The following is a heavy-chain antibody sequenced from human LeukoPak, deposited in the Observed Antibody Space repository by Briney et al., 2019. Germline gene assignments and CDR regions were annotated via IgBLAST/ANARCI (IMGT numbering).Heavy chain of an antibody. D-gene: IGHD3-22*01. CDR1: GYTFTGYY. V-gene: IGHV1-2*02. CDR2: INPNSGDT. CDR3: ARDPNDRSPCYHFDY. J-gene: IGHJ4*02. Sequence: ASVKVSCKASGYTFTGYYMHWVRQAPGQGLEWMGWINPNSGDTRYAQKFQGRVTMTRDTSISTGYMEVSRLRSDDTAVFFCARDPNDRSPCYHFDYWGQGTLVTVPS.